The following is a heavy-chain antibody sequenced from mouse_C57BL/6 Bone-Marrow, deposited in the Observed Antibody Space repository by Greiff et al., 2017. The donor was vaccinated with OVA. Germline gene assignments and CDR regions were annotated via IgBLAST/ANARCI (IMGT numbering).Heavy chain of an antibody. CDR1: GFTFTSYA. J-gene: IGHJ2*01. Sequence: EVKLVESGGGLVKPGGSPKLSCAASGFTFTSYAISWVHQTPEQRLEWVANISAGGSYTYYPDNVKGRFTISGDTSKNNLYLQMGHRKLEDTAMYYCASSYCYGYWGQGTTLTVSS. CDR3: ASSYCYGY. D-gene: IGHD1-1*01. V-gene: IGHV5-4*03. CDR2: ISAGGSYT.